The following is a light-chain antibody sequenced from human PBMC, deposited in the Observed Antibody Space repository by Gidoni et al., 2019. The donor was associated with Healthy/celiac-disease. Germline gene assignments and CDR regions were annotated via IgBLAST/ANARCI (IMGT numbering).Light chain of an antibody. CDR3: QQSYSTPYS. CDR2: AAS. Sequence: DIQMTQSPSSLSASVGDRVTITCRASQSISSYLNWYQQKPGKAPKLLIYAASSLQSGVPSRFSGSGSRTDFTLTISILQPEDFATYYCQQSYSTPYSFGQGTKLEIK. CDR1: QSISSY. V-gene: IGKV1-39*01. J-gene: IGKJ2*03.